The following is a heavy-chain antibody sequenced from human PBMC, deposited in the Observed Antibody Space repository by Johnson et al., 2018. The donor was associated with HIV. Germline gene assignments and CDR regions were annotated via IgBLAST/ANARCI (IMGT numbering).Heavy chain of an antibody. CDR2: IRSKAYGGTT. V-gene: IGHV3-20*04. Sequence: VQLVESGGGVVRPGGSLRLSCAPSGFNFDDYGMSWVRQAPGKGLEWVGFIRSKAYGGTTEYAASVNGRFTISRDNAKNSLHLQINSLRAEDTAFYYCARDRRNRQWQRLDAFDIWGQGTMVTVSS. J-gene: IGHJ3*02. D-gene: IGHD6-19*01. CDR1: GFNFDDYG. CDR3: ARDRRNRQWQRLDAFDI.